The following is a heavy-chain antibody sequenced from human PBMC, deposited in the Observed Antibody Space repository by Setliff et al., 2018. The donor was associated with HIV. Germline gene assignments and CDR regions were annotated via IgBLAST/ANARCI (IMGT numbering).Heavy chain of an antibody. J-gene: IGHJ4*02. D-gene: IGHD4-17*01. V-gene: IGHV4-39*07. Sequence: SETLSLTCAVSGGSISSSNYYWVWIRQPPGKELEWIGSFYYSGSTYYNPSLKSRVTISLDTSKNQFSLKLSSVTAADTAVYYCARDQRAWTTVTTDYWGQGTLVTVSS. CDR3: ARDQRAWTTVTTDY. CDR1: GGSISSSNYY. CDR2: FYYSGST.